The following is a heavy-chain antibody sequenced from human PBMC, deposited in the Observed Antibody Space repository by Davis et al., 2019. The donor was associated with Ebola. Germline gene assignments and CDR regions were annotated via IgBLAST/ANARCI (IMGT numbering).Heavy chain of an antibody. J-gene: IGHJ4*02. CDR3: ARDSPHTNMYYFDY. V-gene: IGHV3-30*04. CDR1: GFTFSSYA. CDR2: ISYDGSNK. Sequence: PGGSLRLSCAASGFTFSSYAMHWVRQAPGKGLEWVAVISYDGSNKYYADSVKGRFTISRDNSKNTLYLQMNSLRAEDTAVYYCARDSPHTNMYYFDYWGQGTLVTVSS.